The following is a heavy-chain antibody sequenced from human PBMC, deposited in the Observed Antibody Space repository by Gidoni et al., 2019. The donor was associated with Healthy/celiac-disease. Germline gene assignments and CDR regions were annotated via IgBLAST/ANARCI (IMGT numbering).Heavy chain of an antibody. D-gene: IGHD4-17*01. J-gene: IGHJ5*02. Sequence: QVQLVQSGAEVKKPGASVKVSCKASGYTFTSYDINWVRQATGQGLEWMGWMNPNSGNTGYAQKLQGRVTMTRNTSISTAYMELSSLRSEDTAVYYCARGTPVTTTDWFDPWGQGTLVTVSS. CDR1: GYTFTSYD. CDR3: ARGTPVTTTDWFDP. CDR2: MNPNSGNT. V-gene: IGHV1-8*01.